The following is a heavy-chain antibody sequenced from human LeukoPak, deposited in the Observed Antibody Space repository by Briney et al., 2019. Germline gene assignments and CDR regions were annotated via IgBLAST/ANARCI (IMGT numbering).Heavy chain of an antibody. CDR1: GASISSSSYY. J-gene: IGHJ4*02. D-gene: IGHD5-18*01. CDR3: ARNRMQLWLPFDY. V-gene: IGHV4-39*01. CDR2: FYYTGSI. Sequence: PSETLSLTCTVSGASISSSSYYWGRIRQPPGKGLEWIGSFYYTGSIYYNPSVKSRVTISVDTSKSQFSLKLSSVTAADTAVYYCARNRMQLWLPFDYWGQGTLVTVSS.